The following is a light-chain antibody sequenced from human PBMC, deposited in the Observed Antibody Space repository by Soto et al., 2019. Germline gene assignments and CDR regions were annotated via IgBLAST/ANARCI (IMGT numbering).Light chain of an antibody. V-gene: IGKV1-39*01. Sequence: DIQMTQSPSSLSASVGDRVTITCRASQSISSYLNWYQQKPAKAPKLLIYAASSLQSGVPSRFSGSGSGTDFTLTISSLQPEDFATYYCQQSYNTPRTFGPGTKVDIK. J-gene: IGKJ3*01. CDR2: AAS. CDR1: QSISSY. CDR3: QQSYNTPRT.